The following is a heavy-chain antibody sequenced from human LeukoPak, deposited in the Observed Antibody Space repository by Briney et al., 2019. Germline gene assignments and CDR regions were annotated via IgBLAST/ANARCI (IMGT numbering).Heavy chain of an antibody. V-gene: IGHV1-69*04. Sequence: GASVKVSCKASGEPFGSYGISWVRQAPGQGLEWMGRIIPLFDIETYAQKFQGRVTLTADKFTNTAYLELSSLRSEDTALYFCASDGTGEGYNFYSDYWGQGTLVTVSS. CDR2: IIPLFDIE. CDR1: GEPFGSYG. J-gene: IGHJ4*02. CDR3: ASDGTGEGYNFYSDY. D-gene: IGHD5-24*01.